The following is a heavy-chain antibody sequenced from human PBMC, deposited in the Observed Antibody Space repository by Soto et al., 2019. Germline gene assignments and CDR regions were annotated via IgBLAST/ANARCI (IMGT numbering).Heavy chain of an antibody. CDR3: ARDGIILMVNYGMDV. V-gene: IGHV1-69*13. Sequence: SVKVSCKASGGTFSSYAISWVRQAPGQGREWMGGIIPIFGTANYAQKFQGRVTITADESTSTAYRGMGSLRSEDTAVYYWARDGIILMVNYGMDVWGQGTTVTVSS. CDR1: GGTFSSYA. CDR2: IIPIFGTA. D-gene: IGHD2-8*01. J-gene: IGHJ6*02.